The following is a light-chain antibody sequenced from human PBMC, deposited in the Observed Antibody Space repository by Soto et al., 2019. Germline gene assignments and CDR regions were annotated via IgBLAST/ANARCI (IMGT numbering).Light chain of an antibody. CDR1: SSDIGSYDL. J-gene: IGLJ1*01. CDR3: CSFADFTYV. V-gene: IGLV2-23*02. Sequence: LTQPASVSGSPGQSITISCTGTSSDIGSYDLVSWYQQHPGTAPKLIIYEVTKRPSGVSTRFSGSKSGNTASLTISGLQAVDEADYYCCSFADFTYVFGTGTKVTVL. CDR2: EVT.